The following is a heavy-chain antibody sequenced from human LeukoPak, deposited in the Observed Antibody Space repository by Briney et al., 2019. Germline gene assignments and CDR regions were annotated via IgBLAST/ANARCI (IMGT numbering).Heavy chain of an antibody. CDR3: ARDFNTATETYYYGSGVRRDAFDI. J-gene: IGHJ3*02. CDR1: GGSISSYY. CDR2: IYYSGRT. V-gene: IGHV4-59*12. D-gene: IGHD3-10*01. Sequence: SETLSLTCTVSGGSISSYYWNWIRQPPGKGLEWIGYIYYSGRTSYNPSLKSRVTISVDTSKNQFSLKLSSVTAADTAVYYCARDFNTATETYYYGSGVRRDAFDIWGQGTMVTVSS.